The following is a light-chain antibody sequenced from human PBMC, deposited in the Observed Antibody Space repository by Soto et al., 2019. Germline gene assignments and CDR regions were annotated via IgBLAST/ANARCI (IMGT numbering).Light chain of an antibody. CDR3: LLYYGDAVV. V-gene: IGLV7-43*01. Sequence: QAVVTQEPSLTVSPGGTVTLTCASSTGAVTSAYYPNWFQQKPGQAPRALIYSTDSKHSWTPARFSGSLLGGKAALTLSGVQPEDEAEYYCLLYYGDAVVFGGGTQLTVL. CDR2: STD. CDR1: TGAVTSAYY. J-gene: IGLJ2*01.